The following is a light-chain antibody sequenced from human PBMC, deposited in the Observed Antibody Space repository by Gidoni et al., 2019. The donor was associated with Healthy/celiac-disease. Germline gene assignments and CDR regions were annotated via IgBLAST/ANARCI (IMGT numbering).Light chain of an antibody. CDR3: QQYGSSPHVT. V-gene: IGKV3-20*01. J-gene: IGKJ2*01. CDR1: QSVSSSY. CDR2: GAS. Sequence: EIVLTQSPGTLSLSPGERATLSCRASQSVSSSYLAWYQQKPGQAPRLLIYGASSRATGIPDRFSGSGSGTDFTLTISRLEPEDFAVYYCQQYGSSPHVTFXQXTKLEIK.